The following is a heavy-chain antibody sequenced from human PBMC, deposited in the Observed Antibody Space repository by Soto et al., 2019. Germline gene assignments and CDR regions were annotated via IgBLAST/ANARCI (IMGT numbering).Heavy chain of an antibody. CDR2: ISAYNGNT. D-gene: IGHD3-3*01. J-gene: IGHJ3*01. CDR3: ARLGFLEWPRAFDF. Sequence: XSVKVCCKSSGCTFTSYGIHLVRQAPGQGLEWMGWISAYNGNTNYAQKLQGRVTMTTDTSTSTAYMELRSLRSDDTAVYYCARLGFLEWPRAFDFWGRGTMVTVSS. CDR1: GCTFTSYG. V-gene: IGHV1-18*04.